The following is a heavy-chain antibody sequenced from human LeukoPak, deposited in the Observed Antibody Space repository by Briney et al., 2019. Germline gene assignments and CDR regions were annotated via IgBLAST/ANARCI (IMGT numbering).Heavy chain of an antibody. Sequence: PSETLSLTCTVSGGSISSSSYYWGWIRQPPGKGLEWIGSIHYSGSTNYNPSLKSRVTISVDTSKNQFSLKLSSATAADTAVYYCARPLVRGVITGVFDYWGRGTLVTVSS. CDR2: IHYSGST. D-gene: IGHD3-10*01. V-gene: IGHV4-39*07. CDR3: ARPLVRGVITGVFDY. CDR1: GGSISSSSYY. J-gene: IGHJ4*02.